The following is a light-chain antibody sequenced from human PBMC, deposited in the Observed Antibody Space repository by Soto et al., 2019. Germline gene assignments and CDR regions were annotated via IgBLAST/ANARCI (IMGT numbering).Light chain of an antibody. CDR2: AAS. CDR3: LQHNNYPWT. Sequence: DIQMTQSPSSLSASVGDRVTITCRASQDIRNDLGWYQQKPGKAPQRLFYAASRLQTGVPSRFSVRRAETEFSVAISCLKREEFATYYCLQHNNYPWTFGQVTKVEIK. V-gene: IGKV1-17*01. J-gene: IGKJ1*01. CDR1: QDIRND.